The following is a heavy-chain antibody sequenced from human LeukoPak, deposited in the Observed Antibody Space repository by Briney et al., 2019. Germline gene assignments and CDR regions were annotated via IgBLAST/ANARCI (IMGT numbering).Heavy chain of an antibody. D-gene: IGHD7-27*01. V-gene: IGHV1-2*02. CDR2: INPNSGGT. CDR3: ARALGTTNEYYYYYMDV. Sequence: ASVKVSCKASGYTFTGYYMHWVRQAPGQGLEWMGWINPNSGGTNYAQKFQGRVTMTRDTSISTAYMELSRLRSDDTAVYYCARALGTTNEYYYYYMDVWGKGTTVTISS. J-gene: IGHJ6*03. CDR1: GYTFTGYY.